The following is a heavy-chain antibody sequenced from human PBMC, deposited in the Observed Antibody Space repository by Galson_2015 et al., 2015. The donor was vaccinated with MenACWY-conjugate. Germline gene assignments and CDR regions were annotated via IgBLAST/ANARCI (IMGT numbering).Heavy chain of an antibody. Sequence: SVKVSCKASGYSVTSHYIHWVRQAPGQGLEWMGLINPNGGITIYAQKFQGRVTVARDTSTSTVFLELSSLTSDDTAVYYCARDGTSYLSREPCPSSDAFDVWGQGTMVTVSS. J-gene: IGHJ3*01. CDR2: INPNGGIT. D-gene: IGHD3/OR15-3a*01. V-gene: IGHV1-46*01. CDR1: GYSVTSHY. CDR3: ARDGTSYLSREPCPSSDAFDV.